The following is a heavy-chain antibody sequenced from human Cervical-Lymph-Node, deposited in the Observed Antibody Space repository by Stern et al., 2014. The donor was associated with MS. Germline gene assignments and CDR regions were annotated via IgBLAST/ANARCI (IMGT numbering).Heavy chain of an antibody. V-gene: IGHV1-69*01. J-gene: IGHJ5*02. D-gene: IGHD6-13*01. Sequence: QMQLVQSGAEVTKPASSVKVSCKASGGTFSKFPSSWVRQAPGQGLAWMGGIFPVFGPPTYAKHFRGRVTITADVATSTVYMELISLRSDDTAVYYCALSSETSDRWYSLGYDLWGQGTLVTVSS. CDR1: GGTFSKFP. CDR2: IFPVFGPP. CDR3: ALSSETSDRWYSLGYDL.